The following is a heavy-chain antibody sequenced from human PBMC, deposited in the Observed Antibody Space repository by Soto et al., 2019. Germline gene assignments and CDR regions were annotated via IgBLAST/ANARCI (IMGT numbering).Heavy chain of an antibody. D-gene: IGHD5-12*01. CDR2: IIPIFGTA. V-gene: IGHV1-69*12. CDR1: GGTFSSYA. Sequence: QVQLVQSGAEVKKPGSSVKVSCKASGGTFSSYAISWVRQAPGQGLEWMGGIIPIFGTANYAQKFQGRVTITADESTSTANMELSSLRSEDTAVYYCASSVAKYYYYGMDLWGQGTTVTVSS. CDR3: ASSVAKYYYYGMDL. J-gene: IGHJ6*02.